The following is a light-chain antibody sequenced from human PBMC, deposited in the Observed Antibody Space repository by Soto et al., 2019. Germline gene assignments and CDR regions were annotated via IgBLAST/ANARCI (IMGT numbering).Light chain of an antibody. V-gene: IGKV1-39*01. CDR2: VTS. CDR3: QQTYSAPLT. J-gene: IGKJ4*01. Sequence: DIQMTQSPSSLSASVGDRVTITCRASQSISNYLNWYQQKVGKAPKVLIYVTSSLQRGAPSRFSGSGSGTDFTLTISSLQPEDFATYYCQQTYSAPLTFGGGTKVDIK. CDR1: QSISNY.